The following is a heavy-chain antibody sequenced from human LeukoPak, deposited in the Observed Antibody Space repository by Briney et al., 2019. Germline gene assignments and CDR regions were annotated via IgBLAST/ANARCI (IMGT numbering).Heavy chain of an antibody. J-gene: IGHJ5*02. CDR2: INAGNGNT. Sequence: GASVKVSCKASGYTFTSYAMHWVRQAPGQRLEWMGWINAGNGNTKYSQKFQGRVTITRDTSASTAYMELSSLRSEDTAVYYCARWQKTSEYSSGWYHFWFDPWGQGTLVTVSS. CDR1: GYTFTSYA. V-gene: IGHV1-3*01. CDR3: ARWQKTSEYSSGWYHFWFDP. D-gene: IGHD6-19*01.